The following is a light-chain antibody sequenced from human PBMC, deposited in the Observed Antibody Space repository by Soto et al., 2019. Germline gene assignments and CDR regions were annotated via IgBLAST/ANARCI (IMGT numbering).Light chain of an antibody. J-gene: IGKJ5*01. CDR1: QAIRTC. Sequence: EERVNIRCRASQAIRTCVAWERVKRGKAPKLMIYAASTLESGVPSRFSATVSRPETSHTIALLNPDDPATYSCQHLFESPITFGQGTRLEIK. CDR2: AAS. V-gene: IGKV1-9*01. CDR3: QHLFESPIT.